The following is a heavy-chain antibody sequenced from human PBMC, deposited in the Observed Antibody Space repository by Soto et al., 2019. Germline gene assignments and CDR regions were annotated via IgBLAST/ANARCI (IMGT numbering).Heavy chain of an antibody. CDR2: ISYDGSNK. Sequence: GGSLRLSCAASGFTFSSYGMHWVRQAPGKGLEWVAVISYDGSNKYYADSVKGRFTISRDNSKNTLYLQMNSLRAEDTAVYYCAKDSLPLVHNRGYTSWYFDYWGQGTLVTVSS. CDR1: GFTFSSYG. V-gene: IGHV3-30*18. D-gene: IGHD5-18*01. CDR3: AKDSLPLVHNRGYTSWYFDY. J-gene: IGHJ4*02.